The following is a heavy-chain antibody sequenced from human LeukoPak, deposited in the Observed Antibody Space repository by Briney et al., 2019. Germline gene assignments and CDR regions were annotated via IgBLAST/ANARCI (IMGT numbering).Heavy chain of an antibody. D-gene: IGHD5-12*01. Sequence: GGSLRLSCAASGFTFSSYSMNWVRQAPGKGLEWVSSISSSSSYIYYADSVKGRFTISRDNAKNSLYLQMNGLRAEDTAVYYCASLTGGYDSPDYWGQGTLVTVSS. J-gene: IGHJ4*02. CDR3: ASLTGGYDSPDY. V-gene: IGHV3-21*01. CDR1: GFTFSSYS. CDR2: ISSSSSYI.